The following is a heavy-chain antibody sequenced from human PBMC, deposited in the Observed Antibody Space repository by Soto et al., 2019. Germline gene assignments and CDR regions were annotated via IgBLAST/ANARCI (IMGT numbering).Heavy chain of an antibody. CDR3: GRGRTYSRNAFDI. D-gene: IGHD6-13*01. V-gene: IGHV4-34*01. Sequence: QVQLQQWGAGLLKPSETLSLTCAVYGGSFSGYYWSWIRQPPGKGLEWIGEINHSGSTNYNPSLKSRVTTSVGTTTNHCSLKLSSVTAADTAVYYYGRGRTYSRNAFDIWGQGTMVTVSS. CDR2: INHSGST. CDR1: GGSFSGYY. J-gene: IGHJ3*02.